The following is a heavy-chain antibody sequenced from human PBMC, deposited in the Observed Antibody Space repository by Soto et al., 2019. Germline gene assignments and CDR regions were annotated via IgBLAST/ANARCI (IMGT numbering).Heavy chain of an antibody. V-gene: IGHV3-13*05. Sequence: PGGSLRLSCATSGFTLSDFDMHWVRQVPGKGLEWVSAIGAARDPYYLGSVKGRFTISRENAKNSVYLQMSDLRAGDSAVYYCARAYTGRLPRRADYYYAMDVWGQGTTVTVSS. J-gene: IGHJ6*02. D-gene: IGHD2-2*02. CDR1: GFTLSDFD. CDR3: ARAYTGRLPRRADYYYAMDV. CDR2: IGAARDP.